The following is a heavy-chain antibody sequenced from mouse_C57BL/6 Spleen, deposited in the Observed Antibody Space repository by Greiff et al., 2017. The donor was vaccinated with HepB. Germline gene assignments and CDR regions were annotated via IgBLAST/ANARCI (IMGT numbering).Heavy chain of an antibody. Sequence: EVQLQQSGPVLVKPGDSVKMSCKASGYTFTDYYMNWVKQSHGKSLEWIGVINPYNGGTSYNQKFKGKVTLTVHKSSSTAYMELNSRTSEDSSVYFCASRGRANRGTWFAYWGQGTLVTVSA. CDR2: INPYNGGT. CDR1: GYTFTDYY. CDR3: ASRGRANRGTWFAY. J-gene: IGHJ3*01. V-gene: IGHV1-19*01. D-gene: IGHD3-1*01.